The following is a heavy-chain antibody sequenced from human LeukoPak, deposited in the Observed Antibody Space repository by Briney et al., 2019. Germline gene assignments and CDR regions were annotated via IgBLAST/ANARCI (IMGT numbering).Heavy chain of an antibody. CDR3: ARHYGP. CDR1: GVSISSYY. Sequence: PSETLSLTCTVSGVSISSYYWSWIRQPPGKGLEWIGYIYYSGSTYYNPSLQSRVTISVDTSKNQFSLKLNSVTAADTAVYYCARHYGPWGQGTLVTVSS. D-gene: IGHD3-10*01. V-gene: IGHV4-59*08. J-gene: IGHJ5*02. CDR2: IYYSGST.